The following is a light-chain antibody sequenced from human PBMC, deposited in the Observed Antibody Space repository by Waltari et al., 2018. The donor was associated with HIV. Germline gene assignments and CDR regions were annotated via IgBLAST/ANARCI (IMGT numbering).Light chain of an antibody. Sequence: QSVLTQPPSASGTPGQRVTISCSGSSSDIGSYYVYWFQQLPGTAPKLLIYRNNQRPSGVADRFSGSKSGTSASLAISGLRSEDEADYYCATWDDNLSGVVFGGGTKLTVL. CDR1: SSDIGSYY. V-gene: IGLV1-47*01. J-gene: IGLJ2*01. CDR2: RNN. CDR3: ATWDDNLSGVV.